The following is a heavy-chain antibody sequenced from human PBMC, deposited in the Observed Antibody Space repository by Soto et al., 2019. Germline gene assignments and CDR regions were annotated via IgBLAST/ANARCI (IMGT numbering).Heavy chain of an antibody. D-gene: IGHD1-1*01. Sequence: QVQLVESGGGVVQPGRSLRPSCAASGFTFSDYGMHWVRQAPGKGLEWVAVIWYDGSEKYYADSVKGRFTISRDNSKNTLYLQMNSLRAEDTAVYYCARQSLGNIRLRGFDYWGQGALVTVS. J-gene: IGHJ4*02. CDR3: ARQSLGNIRLRGFDY. V-gene: IGHV3-33*01. CDR1: GFTFSDYG. CDR2: IWYDGSEK.